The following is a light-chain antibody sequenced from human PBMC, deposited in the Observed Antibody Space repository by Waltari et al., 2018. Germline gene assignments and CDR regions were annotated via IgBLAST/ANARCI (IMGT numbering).Light chain of an antibody. J-gene: IGKJ3*01. CDR1: HSVLRTSGTKNF. CDR2: WAS. V-gene: IGKV4-1*01. Sequence: DIVMTQSPDPPTLSLGERATLSFTSSHSVLRTSGTKNFLPWYQQKSGQPPKLLFYWASTRESGVPDRFSGSGSGTDFTLTISSLQSEDVAIYYCQQYYDSPITFGPGTKVDV. CDR3: QQYYDSPIT.